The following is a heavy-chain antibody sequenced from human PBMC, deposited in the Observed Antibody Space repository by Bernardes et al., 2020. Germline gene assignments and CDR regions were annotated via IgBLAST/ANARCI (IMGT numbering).Heavy chain of an antibody. Sequence: SLRLSCEVSGFTFTEFWMHWVRQVPGKGLEWVSRINTDGESTVYADSVRGRFTISRDNTKNTVSLQMNSLRVDDTAIYFCARSTGAAFYFDKWGQGSLVTVSS. J-gene: IGHJ4*02. V-gene: IGHV3-74*01. CDR2: INTDGEST. CDR3: ARSTGAAFYFDK. D-gene: IGHD7-27*01. CDR1: GFTFTEFW.